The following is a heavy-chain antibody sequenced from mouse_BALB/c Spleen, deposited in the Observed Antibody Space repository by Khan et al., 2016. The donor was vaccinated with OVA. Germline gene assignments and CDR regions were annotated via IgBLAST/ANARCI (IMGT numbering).Heavy chain of an antibody. CDR3: ARTARIKY. Sequence: EVELVESRPGLVKPSQSLSLTCTVTGYSITSGYGWNWIRQFPGNKLEWMGYISYSGSTNYNPSLKSRISITRDTSKNQFFLQLNSVTTEDTATYYCARTARIKYWGQGTTLTVSS. CDR2: ISYSGST. V-gene: IGHV3-2*02. J-gene: IGHJ2*01. CDR1: GYSITSGYG. D-gene: IGHD1-2*01.